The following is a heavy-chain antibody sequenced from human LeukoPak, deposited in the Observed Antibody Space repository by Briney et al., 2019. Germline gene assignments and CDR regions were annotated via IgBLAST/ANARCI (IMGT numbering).Heavy chain of an antibody. CDR3: ANGLAARRVVADYYYYYGMDV. J-gene: IGHJ6*02. D-gene: IGHD6-6*01. V-gene: IGHV4-39*01. CDR2: IYYSGST. Sequence: PSETLSLTCTVSGGSISSSSYYWGWIRRPPGKGLEWIGSIYYSGSTYYNPSLKSRVTISVDTSKNQFSLKLSSVTAADTAVYYCANGLAARRVVADYYYYYGMDVWGQGTTVTVSS. CDR1: GGSISSSSYY.